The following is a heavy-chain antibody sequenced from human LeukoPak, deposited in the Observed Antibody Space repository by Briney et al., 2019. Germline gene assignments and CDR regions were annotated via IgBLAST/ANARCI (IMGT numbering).Heavy chain of an antibody. Sequence: SKTLSLTCTVSGGSISSSSYYWGWIRQPPGKGLEWIGSIYYSGSTYYNPSLKSRVTISVDTSKNQFSLKLSSVTAADTAVYYCARGLSGSGSYYYWGQGTLVTVSS. V-gene: IGHV4-39*01. CDR2: IYYSGST. CDR1: GGSISSSSYY. CDR3: ARGLSGSGSYYY. D-gene: IGHD3-10*01. J-gene: IGHJ4*02.